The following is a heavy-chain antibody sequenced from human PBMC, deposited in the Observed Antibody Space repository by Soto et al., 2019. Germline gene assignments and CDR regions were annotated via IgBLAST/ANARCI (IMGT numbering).Heavy chain of an antibody. Sequence: QVQLVQSGAEVKKPGASVKVSCKASGYTFSTYDINWVRQATGQGLEWMGWMNPDSGNTGYARRCQGRVILTWDSSVSTADMEVTSLRSEDTAVYFCARGLYDTGMDGWGQGSTVTVSS. CDR2: MNPDSGNT. J-gene: IGHJ6*02. CDR3: ARGLYDTGMDG. V-gene: IGHV1-8*01. D-gene: IGHD5-12*01. CDR1: GYTFSTYD.